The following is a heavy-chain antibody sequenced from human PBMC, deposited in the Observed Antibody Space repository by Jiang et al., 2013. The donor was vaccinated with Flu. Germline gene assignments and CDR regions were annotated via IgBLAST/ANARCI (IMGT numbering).Heavy chain of an antibody. Sequence: VQLLESGGGVVQPGRSLRLSCAASGFTFSSYTLNWVRQSTGKGLEWVAVAPYDGNNRYYADSVKGRFSISRDNSKNTLYLELNSLRPDDTAVYFCARTRRMWAGLGLDSFDLWGQGTMVLISA. D-gene: IGHD3-16*01. CDR3: ARTRRMWAGLGLDSFDL. CDR2: APYDGNNR. J-gene: IGHJ3*01. V-gene: IGHV3-30*04. CDR1: GFTFSSYT.